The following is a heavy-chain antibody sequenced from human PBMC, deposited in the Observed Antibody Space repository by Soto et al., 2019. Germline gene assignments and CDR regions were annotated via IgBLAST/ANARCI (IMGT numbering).Heavy chain of an antibody. Sequence: GGSLRLSCAASGFTFSSYSMNWVRQAPGKGLEWVSYISSSSSTIYYADSVKGRFTISRDNAKNSLYLQMNSLRAEDTAVYYCAREGHDYGDYYGVRGAFDIWGQGTMVTVSS. D-gene: IGHD4-17*01. V-gene: IGHV3-48*01. CDR2: ISSSSSTI. CDR1: GFTFSSYS. J-gene: IGHJ3*02. CDR3: AREGHDYGDYYGVRGAFDI.